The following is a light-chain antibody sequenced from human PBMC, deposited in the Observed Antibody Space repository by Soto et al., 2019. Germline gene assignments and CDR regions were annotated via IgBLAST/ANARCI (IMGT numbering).Light chain of an antibody. CDR1: NSDVGGYNY. Sequence: QSALTQPASVSGSPGQSITISCTGTNSDVGGYNYLCWYQQHPSKAPKLMIYEVSNRPLGVSNRFSGSKSANSASLTISGLQAEDEADYFCSSYGSTRTRFVFGTGTKLTVL. J-gene: IGLJ1*01. V-gene: IGLV2-14*01. CDR2: EVS. CDR3: SSYGSTRTRFV.